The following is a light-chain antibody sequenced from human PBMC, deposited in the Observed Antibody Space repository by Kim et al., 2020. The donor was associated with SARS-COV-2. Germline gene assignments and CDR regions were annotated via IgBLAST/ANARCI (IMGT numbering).Light chain of an antibody. V-gene: IGKV1-9*01. J-gene: IGKJ4*01. CDR2: AAS. CDR3: QQLNTYPRLT. CDR1: HGISSF. Sequence: SVGYRVTITCRASHGISSFLAWYQQKPGKAPKLLIYAASTLQSGVPSRFSGSGSGTEFTLTISSLQPEDFATYYCQQLNTYPRLTFGGGTKVDIK.